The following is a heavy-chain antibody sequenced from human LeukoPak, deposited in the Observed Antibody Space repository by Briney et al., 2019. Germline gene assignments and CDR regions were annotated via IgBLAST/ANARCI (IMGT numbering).Heavy chain of an antibody. CDR2: INPSGGST. Sequence: ASVKVSCKASGYTFTSYYTHWVRQAPGQGLEWMGIINPSGGSTSYAQKFQGRVTMTRDASTSTVYMELSSLRSEDTAVYYCARDIVVVVAASRYYYYGMDVWGKGTTVTVSS. V-gene: IGHV1-46*01. CDR3: ARDIVVVVAASRYYYYGMDV. D-gene: IGHD2-15*01. J-gene: IGHJ6*04. CDR1: GYTFTSYY.